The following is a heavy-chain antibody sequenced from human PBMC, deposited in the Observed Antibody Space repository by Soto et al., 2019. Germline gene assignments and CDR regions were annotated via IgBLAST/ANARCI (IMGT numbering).Heavy chain of an antibody. CDR3: ARDRKAVAGSFDY. CDR2: IWYDGSNK. J-gene: IGHJ4*02. Sequence: QVQLVESGGGVVQPGRSLRLSCAASGFTFSSYGMHWVRQAPGKGLEWVAVIWYDGSNKYYADSVKGRFTISRDNSKNTLYLQMNSLRAEDTAVYYCARDRKAVAGSFDYWGQGTLVTVSS. V-gene: IGHV3-33*01. D-gene: IGHD6-19*01. CDR1: GFTFSSYG.